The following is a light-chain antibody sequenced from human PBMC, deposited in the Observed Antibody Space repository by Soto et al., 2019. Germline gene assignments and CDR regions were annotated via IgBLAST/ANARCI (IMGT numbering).Light chain of an antibody. Sequence: DIQMTQSPSSLSASVGDRVTITCQASEDINNNLNWYQQKPGEAPKLLISDASNLETGVPSRFSGGGSVTHFTFTISSLQAEDIATYYCQHFHNLPVTFGGGTKVEMK. CDR3: QHFHNLPVT. CDR2: DAS. CDR1: EDINNN. J-gene: IGKJ4*01. V-gene: IGKV1-33*01.